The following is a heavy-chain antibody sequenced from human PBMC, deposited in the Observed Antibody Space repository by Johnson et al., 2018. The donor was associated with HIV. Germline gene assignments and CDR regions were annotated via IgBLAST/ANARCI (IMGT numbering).Heavy chain of an antibody. Sequence: VQLVESGGVLVQPGGSLRLSCAASGFTVSSNYMSWVRQAPGTGLEWVSVIYSGGSTYYADSVKGRFTISRDNAKKSLYLQMNSLRVEDTAVYFCARNGDGYTPDAFDIWGQGTVVTVSS. J-gene: IGHJ3*02. V-gene: IGHV3-66*01. CDR3: ARNGDGYTPDAFDI. CDR1: GFTVSSNY. CDR2: IYSGGST. D-gene: IGHD5-24*01.